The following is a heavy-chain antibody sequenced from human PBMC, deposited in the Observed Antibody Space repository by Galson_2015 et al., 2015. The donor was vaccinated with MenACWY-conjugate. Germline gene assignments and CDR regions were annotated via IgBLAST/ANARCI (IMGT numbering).Heavy chain of an antibody. CDR2: ISAYNGNT. J-gene: IGHJ3*02. CDR3: ARTMDTAMVDAFDI. Sequence: SVKVSCKASGYTFTSYGISWVRQAPGQGLEWMGWISAYNGNTNYAQKLQGRVTMTTDTSTSTAYMELRSLRSDDTAVYYCARTMDTAMVDAFDIWGQGTMVTVSS. CDR1: GYTFTSYG. V-gene: IGHV1-18*01. D-gene: IGHD5-18*01.